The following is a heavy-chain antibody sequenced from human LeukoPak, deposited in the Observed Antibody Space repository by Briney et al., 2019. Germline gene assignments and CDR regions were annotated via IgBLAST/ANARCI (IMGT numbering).Heavy chain of an antibody. V-gene: IGHV3-74*03. CDR1: GFTFSSHW. D-gene: IGHD2-15*01. CDR3: ARSKSWYSTDALDI. J-gene: IGHJ3*02. CDR2: INGDGSNT. Sequence: QLGGSLRLSCAASGFTFSSHWMHWVRQAPGKGLVWVSRINGDGSNTTYADSVKGRFTISRDNAKNTLYLQMNSLRAEDTAVYHCARSKSWYSTDALDIWGQGTMVTVSS.